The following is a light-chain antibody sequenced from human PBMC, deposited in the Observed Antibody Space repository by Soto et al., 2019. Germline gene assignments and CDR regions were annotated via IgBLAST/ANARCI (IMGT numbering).Light chain of an antibody. J-gene: IGKJ1*01. V-gene: IGKV3-15*01. CDR1: QSVHRD. CDR2: DAS. Sequence: EIVMTQSPATLAVSLGEGATLSCRASQSVHRDLAWYQQKPGQAPRLLIYDASTRATGIPARFSGSGSGTEFTLTICSLQSEDFALYYCQQYGSSSWTFGQGTKVEIK. CDR3: QQYGSSSWT.